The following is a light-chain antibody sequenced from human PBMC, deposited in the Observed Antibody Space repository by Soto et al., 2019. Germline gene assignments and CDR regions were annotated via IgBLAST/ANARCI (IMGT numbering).Light chain of an antibody. CDR3: QQYGTSPRT. V-gene: IGKV3-20*01. CDR2: AAS. CDR1: QSVSSSY. Sequence: EIVLTQSPGTLSLSPGERATLSCRASQSVSSSYFSWYQQKPGKAPRLLIYAASSRAAGIPDRFSGSGSVTDFTLTISRLEPEDFAVYYCQQYGTSPRTFGQGTKVEIK. J-gene: IGKJ1*01.